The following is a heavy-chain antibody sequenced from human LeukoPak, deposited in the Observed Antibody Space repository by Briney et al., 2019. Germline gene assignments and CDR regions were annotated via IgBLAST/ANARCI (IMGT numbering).Heavy chain of an antibody. Sequence: GGSLRLSCAASGFTFSSYSMNWVRQAPGKGLEWVSSISSSSSYIYYADSVKGRFTVSRDNAKNSLYLQMNSLRAEDTAVYYCARVGEIGDAFDIWGQGTMVTVSS. J-gene: IGHJ3*02. D-gene: IGHD3-10*01. CDR2: ISSSSSYI. V-gene: IGHV3-21*01. CDR3: ARVGEIGDAFDI. CDR1: GFTFSSYS.